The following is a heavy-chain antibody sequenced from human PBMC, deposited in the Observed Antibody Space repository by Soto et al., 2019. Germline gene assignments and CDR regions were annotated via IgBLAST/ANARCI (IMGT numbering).Heavy chain of an antibody. CDR3: AKKGPAFFRPYGMDV. V-gene: IGHV3-23*01. Sequence: ASLRLTCAASGFTFSSYAMSWVRQAPGKGLEWVSASSGSGGSTYYADSVYGRLTISRDNSKKTLYLQMNSLRAEDTAVYYCAKKGPAFFRPYGMDVWGQGTTVTVSS. CDR1: GFTFSSYA. D-gene: IGHD6-6*01. CDR2: SSGSGGST. J-gene: IGHJ6*02.